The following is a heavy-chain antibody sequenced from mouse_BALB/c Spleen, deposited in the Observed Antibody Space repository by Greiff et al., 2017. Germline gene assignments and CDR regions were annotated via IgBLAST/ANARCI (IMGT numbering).Heavy chain of an antibody. Sequence: DVHLVESGGGLVQPGGSRKLSCAASGFTFSSFGMHWVRQAPEKGLEWVAYISSGSSTIYYADTVKGRFTISRDNPKNTLFLQMTSLRSEDTAMYYCARESSTLYYFDYWGQGTTLTVSS. V-gene: IGHV5-17*02. J-gene: IGHJ2*01. D-gene: IGHD4-1*02. CDR3: ARESSTLYYFDY. CDR2: ISSGSSTI. CDR1: GFTFSSFG.